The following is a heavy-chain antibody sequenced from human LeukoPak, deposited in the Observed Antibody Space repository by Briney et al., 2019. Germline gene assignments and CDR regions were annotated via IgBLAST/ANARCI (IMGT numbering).Heavy chain of an antibody. CDR2: INHNGNVN. D-gene: IGHD5-18*01. CDR1: GFTFSSYW. CDR3: ARDRGYSYEPYFDY. J-gene: IGHJ4*02. Sequence: PGGSLRLSCAASGFTFSSYWMNWARQAPGKGLEWVASINHNGNVNYYVDSVKGRFTISRDNAKNSLYLQVSSLRAEDTAVYYCARDRGYSYEPYFDYWGQGIMVTVSS. V-gene: IGHV3-7*01.